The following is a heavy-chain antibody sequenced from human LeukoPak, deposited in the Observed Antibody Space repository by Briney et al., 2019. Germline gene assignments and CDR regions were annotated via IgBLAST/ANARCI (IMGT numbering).Heavy chain of an antibody. Sequence: SETLSLTCTVSGGSISSYYWSWIRQPPGKGLEWIGRIYTSGSTNYNPSLKSRVTMSVDTSKNQFSLKLSSVTAADTAVYYCAVTYDFWSGSIDYWGQGTLVTVSS. CDR2: IYTSGST. V-gene: IGHV4-4*07. D-gene: IGHD3-3*01. J-gene: IGHJ4*02. CDR1: GGSISSYY. CDR3: AVTYDFWSGSIDY.